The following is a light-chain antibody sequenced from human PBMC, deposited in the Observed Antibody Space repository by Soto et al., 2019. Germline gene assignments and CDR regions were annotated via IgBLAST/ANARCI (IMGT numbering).Light chain of an antibody. CDR3: AAWDDSLNGVI. J-gene: IGLJ2*01. Sequence: QSVLTQPPSASGTPGQRVTISCSGSSSNIGSNTVNWYQQLPGTAPKLLIYSNNQRPSGVPHRFSGSKSGTSASLAISGLQSEYETDYYCAAWDDSLNGVIFGGGTKLTVL. CDR1: SSNIGSNT. CDR2: SNN. V-gene: IGLV1-44*01.